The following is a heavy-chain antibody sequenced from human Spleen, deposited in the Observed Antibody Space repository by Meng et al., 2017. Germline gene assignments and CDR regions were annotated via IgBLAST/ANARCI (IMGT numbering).Heavy chain of an antibody. D-gene: IGHD1-26*01. CDR2: MFNSGST. CDR3: AAGVGYGGFL. V-gene: IGHV4-39*07. CDR1: GGSLSSRTYH. J-gene: IGHJ4*02. Sequence: QLQLQESGPGLVKPSEILSLTCTVSGGSLSSRTYHWGRIRQPPGKGLEWIGEMFNSGSTYYNPSLKSRITISVDESKNQFSLKLTSVTATDTAVYYCAAGVGYGGFLWGQGTLVTVSS.